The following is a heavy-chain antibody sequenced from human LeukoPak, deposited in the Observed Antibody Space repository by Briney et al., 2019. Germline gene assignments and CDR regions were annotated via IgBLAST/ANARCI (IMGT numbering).Heavy chain of an antibody. CDR2: ISSSSNTI. CDR3: ARDSGYSAFDY. V-gene: IGHV3-48*01. CDR1: GFTFSTYS. D-gene: IGHD5-12*01. J-gene: IGHJ4*02. Sequence: GGSLRLSCAASGFTFSTYSMNWVRQAPGKGLEWVSYISSSSNTIYYADSVKGRFTVSRDNAKNLLYLQMNSLRGDDTAVYYCARDSGYSAFDYWGQGTLVTVSS.